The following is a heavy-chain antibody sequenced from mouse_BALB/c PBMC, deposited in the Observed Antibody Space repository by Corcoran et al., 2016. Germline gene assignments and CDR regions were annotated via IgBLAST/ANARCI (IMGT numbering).Heavy chain of an antibody. CDR2: INTYTGEP. Sequence: QIQLVQSGPALKKPGETVKISCKASGYTFTNYGMNWVKQAPGKGLKWMGWINTYTGEPTYADDFKGRFAFSLETSASTAYLQINNLKNEDMATYFCARRHYHDGPFAYWGQGTTLTVSS. D-gene: IGHD1-1*02. J-gene: IGHJ2*01. CDR1: GYTFTNYG. V-gene: IGHV9-1*02. CDR3: ARRHYHDGPFAY.